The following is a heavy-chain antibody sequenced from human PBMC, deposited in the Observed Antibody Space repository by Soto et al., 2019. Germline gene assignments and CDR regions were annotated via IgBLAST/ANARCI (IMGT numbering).Heavy chain of an antibody. CDR1: GFTFSSYG. J-gene: IGHJ6*02. Sequence: QVQLVESGGGVVQPGRSLRLSCAASGFTFSSYGMHWVRQAPGKGLEWVAVIWYDGSNKYYADSVKGRFTISRDNSKNTLYLQMNSLRAEDTAVYYCARDRGMTTKDYYGMDVWGQGTTVTVSS. CDR2: IWYDGSNK. CDR3: ARDRGMTTKDYYGMDV. D-gene: IGHD3-10*01. V-gene: IGHV3-33*01.